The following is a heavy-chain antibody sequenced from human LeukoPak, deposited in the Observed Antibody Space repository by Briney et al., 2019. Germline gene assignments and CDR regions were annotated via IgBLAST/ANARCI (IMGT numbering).Heavy chain of an antibody. J-gene: IGHJ4*02. CDR2: IKQDGSEK. D-gene: IGHD3-16*01. V-gene: IGHV3-7*03. CDR3: ARDTKLGDDYFFY. CDR1: GFTFSTYW. Sequence: GGSLRLSCAASGFTFSTYWMSWVRQAPGKGLEWVANIKQDGSEKYYVDSVKGRFTISRDNPKNSLYLQMNSLRAEDTAVYYCARDTKLGDDYFFYWGQGTLVTVSS.